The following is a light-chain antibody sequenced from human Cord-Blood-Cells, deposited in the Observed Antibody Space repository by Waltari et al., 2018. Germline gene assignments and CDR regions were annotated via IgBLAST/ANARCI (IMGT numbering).Light chain of an antibody. CDR3: NSRDSSGNHLV. CDR1: SLRSYY. V-gene: IGLV3-19*01. Sequence: SSELTQDPAVSVALGQTVRITCQGDSLRSYYASWYQQKPGQAPVVVLDCKNNRPSGIPDRFSGSSSGNTASLTITGAQAEDEADYYCNSRDSSGNHLVFGGGTKLTVL. J-gene: IGLJ3*02. CDR2: CKN.